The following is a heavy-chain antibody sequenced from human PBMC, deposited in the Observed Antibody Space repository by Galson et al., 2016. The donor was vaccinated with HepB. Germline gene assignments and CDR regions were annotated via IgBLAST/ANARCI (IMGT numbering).Heavy chain of an antibody. J-gene: IGHJ4*02. Sequence: TLSLTCTVSGGSISSGGYYWSWIRQHPGKGLEWIGYIYYSGSTYYDPSLKSRVTISVDTSKNQFSLKLRSVTAADTAVYYCARDGGTYSSSSEFDYWGQGTLATVSS. CDR3: ARDGGTYSSSSEFDY. D-gene: IGHD6-6*01. V-gene: IGHV4-31*03. CDR1: GGSISSGGYY. CDR2: IYYSGST.